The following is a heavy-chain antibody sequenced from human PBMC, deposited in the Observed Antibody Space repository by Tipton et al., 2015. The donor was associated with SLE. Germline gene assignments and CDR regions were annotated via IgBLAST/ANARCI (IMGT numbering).Heavy chain of an antibody. CDR2: IYYSGST. V-gene: IGHV4-59*01. Sequence: TLSLTCTVSGGSITSYYWSWIRQPPGKGLEWIGYIYYSGSTNYNPSLKRRVTISVDTPKNQFSLKLNSVTAAGTAVYYCARTDYDFWSGLYRVYYYMDVWGKGTTVTVSS. D-gene: IGHD3-3*01. CDR3: ARTDYDFWSGLYRVYYYMDV. J-gene: IGHJ6*03. CDR1: GGSITSYY.